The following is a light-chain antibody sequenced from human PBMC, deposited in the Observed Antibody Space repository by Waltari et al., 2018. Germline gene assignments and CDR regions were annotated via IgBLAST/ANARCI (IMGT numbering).Light chain of an antibody. V-gene: IGLV2-14*03. CDR1: SSDVGRYNF. CDR3: SSHTTSSTLV. Sequence: QSALTQPASVSGSPGQSITISCTGSSSDVGRYNFVSWYQQHPGKAPKLMIYDVTYRPSGVSNRFSGPKSGNTASLTISGLQPEDEADYYCSSHTTSSTLVFGGGTRVTVL. CDR2: DVT. J-gene: IGLJ3*02.